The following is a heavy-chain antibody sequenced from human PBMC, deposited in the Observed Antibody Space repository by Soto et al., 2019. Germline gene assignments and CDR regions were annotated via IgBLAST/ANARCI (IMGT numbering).Heavy chain of an antibody. CDR1: GFTFNNYW. J-gene: IGHJ4*02. CDR3: AKGSILAAGIFDY. Sequence: EVQLVESGGGLVQPGGSLRLSCTASGFTFNNYWMNWVRQVLGKGLEWVANIKQDGGEKYYVDSVKGRFTISRDNAKNSLFLQLNSLGAEDTAVYYCAKGSILAAGIFDYWGQGTLVTVSS. D-gene: IGHD6-13*01. V-gene: IGHV3-7*01. CDR2: IKQDGGEK.